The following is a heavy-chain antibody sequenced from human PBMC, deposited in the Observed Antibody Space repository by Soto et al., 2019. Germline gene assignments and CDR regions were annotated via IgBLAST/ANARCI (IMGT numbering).Heavy chain of an antibody. CDR2: MNPNSGNT. D-gene: IGHD6-19*01. CDR1: GYTFTSYD. V-gene: IGHV1-8*01. Sequence: GASVKVSCKASGYTFTSYDINWVRQATGQGLEWMGWMNPNSGNTGYAQKFQGRVTMTRNTSISTAYMELSSLRSEDTAVYYCARDLIAVAGTPYYYYYMDVWGNGTTVTVSS. J-gene: IGHJ6*03. CDR3: ARDLIAVAGTPYYYYYMDV.